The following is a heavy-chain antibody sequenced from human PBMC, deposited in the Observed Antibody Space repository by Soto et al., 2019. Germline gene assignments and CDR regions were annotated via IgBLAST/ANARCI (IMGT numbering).Heavy chain of an antibody. J-gene: IGHJ4*02. CDR1: RGSISTYY. D-gene: IGHD7-27*01. V-gene: IGHV4-59*01. CDR3: AGAPNWAYFDL. CDR2: IYYTGST. Sequence: SETLSLTCTVSRGSISTYYWSWIRQPPGKGLEWIGYIYYTGSTNYNPSLKTRVAISMDSSKNQFSLNLSSVTAADTAVYYCAGAPNWAYFDLWGLGTLVTVSS.